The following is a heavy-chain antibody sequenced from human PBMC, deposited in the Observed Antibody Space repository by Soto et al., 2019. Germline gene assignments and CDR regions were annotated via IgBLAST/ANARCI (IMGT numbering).Heavy chain of an antibody. J-gene: IGHJ4*02. V-gene: IGHV1-18*04. CDR2: ISAYNGNT. D-gene: IGHD3-3*01. CDR1: GYTFTSYG. Sequence: QVQLVQSGAEVKKPGASVKVSCKASGYTFTSYGISWVRQAPGQGLEWMGWISAYNGNTNYAQKLQGRVTMTTDTSTSTAYMELRSLRSDDTAVYYCARVYGTYYDFWSGYHGRADYWGQGTLVTVSS. CDR3: ARVYGTYYDFWSGYHGRADY.